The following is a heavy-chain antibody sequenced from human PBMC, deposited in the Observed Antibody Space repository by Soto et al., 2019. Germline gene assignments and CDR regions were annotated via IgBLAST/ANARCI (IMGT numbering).Heavy chain of an antibody. V-gene: IGHV3-74*01. CDR2: ITEDGSGT. CDR3: VRGTNGWRGMDY. CDR1: GFTFSSYP. J-gene: IGHJ4*02. D-gene: IGHD2-8*01. Sequence: EVQLVESGGAIVQPGGSLRLSCATSGFTFSSYPIHWVRQAPGKGPVWVSRITEDGSGTTYADSVKGRFTVTRDNAKNTMYLQMSGLGAEHTAVYHCVRGTNGWRGMDYWGQGTLVTVSS.